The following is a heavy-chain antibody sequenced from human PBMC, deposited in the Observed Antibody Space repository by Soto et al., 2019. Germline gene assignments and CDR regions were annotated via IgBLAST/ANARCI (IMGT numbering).Heavy chain of an antibody. CDR3: VVYSSSSGRHFDY. CDR1: GYSFTKFW. Sequence: PGESLKISCKGSGYSFTKFWITWVRQMPGKGLDWMGRIDPTDSNTNYSPSFQGHVSISADKSISTAYLQWNSLKASDTAIYYCVVYSSSSGRHFDYWGQGTLVTVSS. V-gene: IGHV5-10-1*01. CDR2: IDPTDSNT. J-gene: IGHJ4*02. D-gene: IGHD6-6*01.